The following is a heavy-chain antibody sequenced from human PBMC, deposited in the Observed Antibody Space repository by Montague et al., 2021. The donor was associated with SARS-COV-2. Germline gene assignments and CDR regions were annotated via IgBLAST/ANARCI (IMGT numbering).Heavy chain of an antibody. CDR1: GASITNKIDY. V-gene: IGHV4-39*01. Sequence: SETLSLTCTLSGASITNKIDYWAWIRQPPGKGLEWIGSIYYTGNTYYNPSLKSRVTISVDTSKNQFSLKLSSVTAADTAVYYCASVYTVTYYFDYWGRGTLVTVSS. J-gene: IGHJ4*02. CDR3: ASVYTVTYYFDY. D-gene: IGHD4-17*01. CDR2: IYYTGNT.